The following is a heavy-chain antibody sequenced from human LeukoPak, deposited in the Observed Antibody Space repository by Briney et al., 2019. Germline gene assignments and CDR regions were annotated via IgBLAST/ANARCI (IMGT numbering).Heavy chain of an antibody. D-gene: IGHD4-17*01. V-gene: IGHV3-7*01. Sequence: GGSLRLSCAASGFTFSSYWMTWVRQAPGKGLERVAQIKDDGTEKFYLDSLRGRLTISRDNSKDSLYLHINSLRAEDTAVYYCTRERLYGASALDYWGQGIVVTVSS. CDR3: TRERLYGASALDY. CDR1: GFTFSSYW. CDR2: IKDDGTEK. J-gene: IGHJ4*02.